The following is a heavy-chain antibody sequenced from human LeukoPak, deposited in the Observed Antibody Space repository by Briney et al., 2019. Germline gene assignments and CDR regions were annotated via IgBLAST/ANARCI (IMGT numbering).Heavy chain of an antibody. J-gene: IGHJ4*02. Sequence: GASVKVSCKASGYTFTSYGISWVRQAPGQGLEWMGWISAYNGNTNYAQKLQGRVTMTTDTSTSTAYMELRSLRSDDTAVYYCARVPNVWFGELSDPFDYWGQGTLVTVSS. CDR3: ARVPNVWFGELSDPFDY. CDR1: GYTFTSYG. V-gene: IGHV1-18*01. CDR2: ISAYNGNT. D-gene: IGHD3-10*01.